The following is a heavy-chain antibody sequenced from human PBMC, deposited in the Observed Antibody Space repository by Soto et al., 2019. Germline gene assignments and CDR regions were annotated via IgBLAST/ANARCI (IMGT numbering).Heavy chain of an antibody. J-gene: IGHJ5*02. CDR1: GFSLSTSGVG. CDR3: AHRPDNYDYGDYVAIAKFAP. CDR2: IYWDDDK. Sequence: QITLKESGPTLVKPTQTLTLTCTFSGFSLSTSGVGVGWIRQPPGKALEWLALIYWDDDKRYSPSLKSRLTITTDTSKNQVVLTMTNMDPVDTATYSCAHRPDNYDYGDYVAIAKFAPWGQGTLVTVSS. V-gene: IGHV2-5*02. D-gene: IGHD4-17*01.